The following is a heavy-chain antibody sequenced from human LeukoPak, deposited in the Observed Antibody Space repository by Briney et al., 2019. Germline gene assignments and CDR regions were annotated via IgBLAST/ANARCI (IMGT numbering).Heavy chain of an antibody. Sequence: PSETLSLTCTVSGGSISSYYWSWIRQPPGKGLEWIGYIYYSGSTNYNPSLKSRVTISVDTSKNQFSLKLSSVTAADTAVYYCARDRGTTYYDFWSGSGHWFDPWGQGTLVTVSS. CDR3: ARDRGTTYYDFWSGSGHWFDP. D-gene: IGHD3-3*01. CDR2: IYYSGST. CDR1: GGSISSYY. J-gene: IGHJ5*02. V-gene: IGHV4-59*01.